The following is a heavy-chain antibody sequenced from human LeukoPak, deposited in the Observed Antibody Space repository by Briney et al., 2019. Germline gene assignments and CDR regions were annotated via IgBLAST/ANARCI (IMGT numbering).Heavy chain of an antibody. CDR2: IYNNRSP. D-gene: IGHD3-3*01. J-gene: IGHJ4*01. CDR3: VRESVFGSRYYFDY. CDR1: GASIRSHY. Sequence: SETLSLTCTVSGASIRSHYWNWIRQTAGEGLEWIGRIYNNRSPDYNPSLKSRVTISVDTSENQLSLKMTSVTVADTALYYCVRESVFGSRYYFDYWGHGILVTVSS. V-gene: IGHV4-4*07.